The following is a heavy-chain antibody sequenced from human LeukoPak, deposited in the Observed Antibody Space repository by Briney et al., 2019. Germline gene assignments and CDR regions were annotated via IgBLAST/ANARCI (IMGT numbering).Heavy chain of an antibody. V-gene: IGHV1-2*02. CDR1: GYTFTGYY. CDR3: ARVASMIAVGTLDY. J-gene: IGHJ4*02. CDR2: INPNSGGT. Sequence: ASVKVSCKASGYTFTGYYMHWVRQAPGQGLEWMGWINPNSGGTNYAQKFQGRVTMTRDTSISTAYMELRRLRSDDTAVYYCARVASMIAVGTLDYWGQGTLVIVSS. D-gene: IGHD3-22*01.